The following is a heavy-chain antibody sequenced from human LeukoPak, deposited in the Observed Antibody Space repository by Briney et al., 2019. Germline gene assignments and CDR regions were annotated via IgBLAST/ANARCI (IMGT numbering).Heavy chain of an antibody. D-gene: IGHD2-2*01. CDR2: IKQDGSEK. J-gene: IGHJ5*02. CDR1: GFTFYKYW. Sequence: GGALRLSFSTPGFTFYKYWNRWGRQAPGEGLGVGAHIKQDGSEKYYVDSVKGRFTISRDNAKNSLYLQMNCLRAEDTAVYYCARDDEIPAATNWFDPWGQGTLVTVSS. V-gene: IGHV3-7*01. CDR3: ARDDEIPAATNWFDP.